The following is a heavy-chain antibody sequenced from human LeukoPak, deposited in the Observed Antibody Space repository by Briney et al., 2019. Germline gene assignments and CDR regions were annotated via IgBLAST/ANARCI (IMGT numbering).Heavy chain of an antibody. D-gene: IGHD6-19*01. V-gene: IGHV3-30-3*01. Sequence: GRSLRLSCAASGFTFSSYAMHWVRQAPGKGLEWVAVISYDGSNKYYADSVKGRFTISRDNSKNTLYLQMNSLRAEDTAVYYCARANEVAGRGVGWFDPWGQGTPVTVSS. CDR2: ISYDGSNK. CDR1: GFTFSSYA. J-gene: IGHJ5*02. CDR3: ARANEVAGRGVGWFDP.